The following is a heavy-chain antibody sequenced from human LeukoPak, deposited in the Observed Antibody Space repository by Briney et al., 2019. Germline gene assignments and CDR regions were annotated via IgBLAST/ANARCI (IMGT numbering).Heavy chain of an antibody. CDR3: SRGGPVAGTHKYFQH. D-gene: IGHD6-19*01. Sequence: GASVKVSCKASGYTFTSYDINWVRQATGQGLEWMGWMNPNNGNTDYAQKFQGRVTLTRNTSITTAYMELSSPRSEDTAVYYCSRGGPVAGTHKYFQHWGQGTLVTVSS. CDR2: MNPNNGNT. J-gene: IGHJ1*01. V-gene: IGHV1-8*01. CDR1: GYTFTSYD.